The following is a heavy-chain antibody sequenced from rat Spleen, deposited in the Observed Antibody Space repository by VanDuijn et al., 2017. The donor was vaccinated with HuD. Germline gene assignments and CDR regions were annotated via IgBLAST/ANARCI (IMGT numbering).Heavy chain of an antibody. CDR3: ATFDY. CDR1: GFSLTSYT. V-gene: IGHV2-6*01. J-gene: IGHJ2*01. CDR2: ISSGGST. Sequence: QVQLKESGPGLVQPSQTLSLTCTVSGFSLTSYTVSWVRQPPGKGLEWIAAISSGGSTYYNSALKSRLSISRDTSKSQVFLKKNSLQTEDTAMYFCATFDYWGQGVMVTVSS.